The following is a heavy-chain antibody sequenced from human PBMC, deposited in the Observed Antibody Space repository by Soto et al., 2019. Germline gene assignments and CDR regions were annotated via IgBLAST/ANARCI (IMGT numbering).Heavy chain of an antibody. Sequence: PGGSLRLSCAASGFTFGNAWMSWVRQAPGKGLEWVGRIKSKTDGGTTDYAAPVKGRFTISRDDSKNTLYLQMNSLKTEDTAVYYCTTDPGQLPATAPSFDYWGQGTLVTVSS. CDR2: IKSKTDGGTT. CDR3: TTDPGQLPATAPSFDY. D-gene: IGHD2-2*01. CDR1: GFTFGNAW. J-gene: IGHJ4*02. V-gene: IGHV3-15*01.